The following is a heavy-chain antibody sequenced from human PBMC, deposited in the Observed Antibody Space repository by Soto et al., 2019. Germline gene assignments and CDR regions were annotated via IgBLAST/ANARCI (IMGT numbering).Heavy chain of an antibody. Sequence: PGGSLRLSCTGSGFTFGDYAISWFRQAPGKGLEWVGFIRSKAYGGTTEYAASVKGRFTISRDDSKTIASLQMNSLKTEDTAVYYCTRGLSVTTRLWYYYYMDVWGKGTTVTVSS. CDR2: IRSKAYGGTT. CDR1: GFTFGDYA. CDR3: TRGLSVTTRLWYYYYMDV. V-gene: IGHV3-49*03. D-gene: IGHD4-4*01. J-gene: IGHJ6*03.